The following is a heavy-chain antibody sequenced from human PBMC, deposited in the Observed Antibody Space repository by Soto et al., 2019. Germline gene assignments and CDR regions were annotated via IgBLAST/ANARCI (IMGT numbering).Heavy chain of an antibody. CDR3: AKTKGYYVHPNLDY. J-gene: IGHJ4*02. Sequence: PGGSLRLSCAASGFTFSSYAMGWVRQAPGKGLEWVSAISGSGGSTYYADSVKGRFTISRDNSKNTLYLQMNSLRAEDTAVYYCAKTKGYYVHPNLDYWGQGTLVTVSS. CDR2: ISGSGGST. V-gene: IGHV3-23*01. CDR1: GFTFSSYA. D-gene: IGHD1-26*01.